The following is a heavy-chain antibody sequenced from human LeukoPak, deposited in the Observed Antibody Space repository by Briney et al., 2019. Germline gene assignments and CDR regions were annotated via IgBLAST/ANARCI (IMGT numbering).Heavy chain of an antibody. CDR2: IYYSGST. D-gene: IGHD4-11*01. Sequence: SSETLSLTYTVSGGSISSSSYYWGWIRQPPGKGLEWIGSIYYSGSTYYNPSLKSRVTISVDTSKNQFSLKLSSVTAADTAVYYCARQRRGGYSFHFDYWGQGTLVTVSS. CDR1: GGSISSSSYY. V-gene: IGHV4-39*01. J-gene: IGHJ4*02. CDR3: ARQRRGGYSFHFDY.